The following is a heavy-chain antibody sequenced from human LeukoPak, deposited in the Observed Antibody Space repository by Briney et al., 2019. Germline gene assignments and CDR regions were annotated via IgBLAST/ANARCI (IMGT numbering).Heavy chain of an antibody. CDR1: GGSFSGYY. Sequence: SETLSLTCAVYGGSFSGYYWSWIRQPPGKGLEWIGEINHSGRTNYNPSLKSRVTISVHMSKNQFSLKLSSVTAADTAVYYCARGRRIAASRVFVYYWGQGTLVTVSS. V-gene: IGHV4-34*01. D-gene: IGHD6-25*01. CDR3: ARGRRIAASRVFVYY. J-gene: IGHJ4*02. CDR2: INHSGRT.